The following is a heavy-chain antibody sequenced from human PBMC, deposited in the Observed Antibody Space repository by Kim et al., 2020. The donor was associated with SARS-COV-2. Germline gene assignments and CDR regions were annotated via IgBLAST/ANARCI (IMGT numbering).Heavy chain of an antibody. V-gene: IGHV6-1*01. CDR1: GDSVSSNSAA. D-gene: IGHD6-6*01. J-gene: IGHJ6*02. CDR3: ARTNGLSIAATQTLYYYGMDV. Sequence: SQTLSLTCDISGDSVSSNSAAWNWIRQSPSRGLEWLGRTYYRSKWYNDYAVSVKSRITINPDTSKNQFSLQLNSVTPEDTAVYYCARTNGLSIAATQTLYYYGMDVWGQGTTVTVSS. CDR2: TYYRSKWYN.